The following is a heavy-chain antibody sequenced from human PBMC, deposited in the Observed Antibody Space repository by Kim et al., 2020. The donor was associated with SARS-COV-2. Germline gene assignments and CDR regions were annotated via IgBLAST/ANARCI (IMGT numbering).Heavy chain of an antibody. V-gene: IGHV3-74*01. Sequence: YADSVKGRFTISRDDAKNMLYLQVNSLRVEDTAVYYCVRGGPIRDYYAGVVWGQGTLVTVSS. J-gene: IGHJ4*02. D-gene: IGHD3-3*01. CDR3: VRGGPIRDYYAGVV.